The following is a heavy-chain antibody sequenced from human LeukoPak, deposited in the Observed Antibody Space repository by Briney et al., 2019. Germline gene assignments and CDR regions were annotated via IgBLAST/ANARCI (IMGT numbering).Heavy chain of an antibody. V-gene: IGHV1-46*01. CDR2: INPSGGST. J-gene: IGHJ4*02. CDR3: ARDMNSGSGWIRGPVFDY. Sequence: ASVKVSCTASGYTFTSYYMHWVRQAPGQGLEWMGIINPSGGSTSYAQKFQGRVTMTRDTSTSTVYMELSSLRSEDTAVYYCARDMNSGSGWIRGPVFDYWGQGTLVTVSS. D-gene: IGHD6-19*01. CDR1: GYTFTSYY.